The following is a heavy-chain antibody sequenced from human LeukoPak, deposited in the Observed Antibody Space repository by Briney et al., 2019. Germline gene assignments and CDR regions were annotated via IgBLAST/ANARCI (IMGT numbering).Heavy chain of an antibody. CDR1: GGSISSYY. V-gene: IGHV4-59*01. Sequence: SETLSLTCTVSGGSISSYYWSWIRQPPGKGLEWIGYIYYSGSTNYNPSLKSRLTISVDTSKNQFSLKLSSVTAADTAVYYCARDGDSPPGDYYYGMDVWGQGTTVTVSS. CDR3: ARDGDSPPGDYYYGMDV. D-gene: IGHD3-22*01. CDR2: IYYSGST. J-gene: IGHJ6*02.